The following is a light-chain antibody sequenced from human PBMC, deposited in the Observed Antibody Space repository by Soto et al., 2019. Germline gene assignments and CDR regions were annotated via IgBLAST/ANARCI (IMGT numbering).Light chain of an antibody. CDR1: QTIMTY. CDR3: QQSYSTSWT. V-gene: IGKV1-39*01. Sequence: DIQMTQSPSSLSASVGDEVTITCRASQTIMTYLNWYQLKPGKAPKIMIYAASSLQSGVPSRFSGSGSGTDFTLTISSLQPEDFETYYCQQSYSTSWTFGQGTKVDIK. CDR2: AAS. J-gene: IGKJ1*01.